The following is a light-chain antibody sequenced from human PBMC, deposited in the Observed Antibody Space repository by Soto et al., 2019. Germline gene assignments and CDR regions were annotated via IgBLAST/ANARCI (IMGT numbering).Light chain of an antibody. V-gene: IGKV3-20*01. CDR2: GAS. CDR1: QSVSSSY. J-gene: IGKJ4*01. CDR3: QQYGSSPQLN. Sequence: IVLTHSPGTLSLSPGERATLSCRSSQSVSSSYLAWYQQKPGQAPRLLLYGASSRATGIPDRFSGSGSGTDFTLTISRLEPEDFAVYYCQQYGSSPQLNFGGGTKVDIK.